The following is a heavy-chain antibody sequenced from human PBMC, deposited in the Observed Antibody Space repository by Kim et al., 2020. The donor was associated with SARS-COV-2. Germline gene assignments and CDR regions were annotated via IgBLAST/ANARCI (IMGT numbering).Heavy chain of an antibody. CDR3: AREGPMVRGVSDAFDI. J-gene: IGHJ3*02. Sequence: KLQGRVTMTTDTSTSTAYMELRSLRSDDTAVYYCAREGPMVRGVSDAFDIWGQGTMVTVSS. D-gene: IGHD3-10*01. V-gene: IGHV1-18*01.